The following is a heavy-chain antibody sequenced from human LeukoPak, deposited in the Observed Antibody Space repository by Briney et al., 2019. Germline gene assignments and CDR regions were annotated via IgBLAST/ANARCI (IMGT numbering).Heavy chain of an antibody. CDR1: GGSISRSSYY. D-gene: IGHD6-19*01. CDR2: IHYSGST. CDR3: ARGTVAGNFDY. Sequence: SETLSLTCSVSGGSISRSSYYWGWIRQPPGKGLEWIGSIHYSGSTSYNPSLKARVSMSVDTSKNQFSLSLTSVTPEDTAVYYCARGTVAGNFDYWGQGTLVTVSS. V-gene: IGHV4-39*01. J-gene: IGHJ4*02.